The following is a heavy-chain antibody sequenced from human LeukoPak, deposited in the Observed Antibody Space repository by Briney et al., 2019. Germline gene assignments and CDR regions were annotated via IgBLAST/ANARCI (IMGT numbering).Heavy chain of an antibody. CDR2: INPNSGGT. Sequence: ASVKVSCKASGYTFTGYYMHWVRQAPGQGLEWMGWINPNSGGTNYAQKFQGRVTMTRDTSISTAYMELSRLRSDDTAVYYCARGLNSGSYSGAHDYWGQGTLVTVSS. CDR3: ARGLNSGSYSGAHDY. D-gene: IGHD1-26*01. V-gene: IGHV1-2*02. CDR1: GYTFTGYY. J-gene: IGHJ4*02.